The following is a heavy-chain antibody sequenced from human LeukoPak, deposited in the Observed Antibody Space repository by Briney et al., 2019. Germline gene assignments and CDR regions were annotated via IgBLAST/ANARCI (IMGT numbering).Heavy chain of an antibody. J-gene: IGHJ5*02. Sequence: SESLSLTCTVSGYSISTGYYWGWIRQPPGKGLEWIGSIYRSGTTYYNPSLKSRVTISVDTSKNQFSLKLSSVTAADTAVYYCARGGKYYYDSSGYSPNGFDPWGQGTLVTVSS. V-gene: IGHV4-38-2*02. CDR3: ARGGKYYYDSSGYSPNGFDP. D-gene: IGHD3-22*01. CDR1: GYSISTGYY. CDR2: IYRSGTT.